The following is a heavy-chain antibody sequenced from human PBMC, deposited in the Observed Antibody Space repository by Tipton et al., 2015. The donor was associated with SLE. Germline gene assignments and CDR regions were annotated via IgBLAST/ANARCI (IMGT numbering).Heavy chain of an antibody. CDR1: GFTFGDYA. D-gene: IGHD1-26*01. CDR2: IRSKTDGATT. CDR3: SRTPHSGTSRFDY. V-gene: IGHV3-49*04. Sequence: SLRLSCTGSGFTFGDYAVNWVRQAPGKGLEWVSFIRSKTDGATTEYAASVKGRFTISRDDSKSVVYLQMNSLETEDTAVYYCSRTPHSGTSRFDYWGQGTLVAVSS. J-gene: IGHJ4*02.